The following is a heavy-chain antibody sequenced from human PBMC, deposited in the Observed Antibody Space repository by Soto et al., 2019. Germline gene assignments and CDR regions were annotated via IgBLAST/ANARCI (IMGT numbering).Heavy chain of an antibody. D-gene: IGHD5-18*01. V-gene: IGHV3-48*01. CDR3: AKDDGYSYDHYDY. CDR1: GFTFGSYS. J-gene: IGHJ4*02. CDR2: ISSSSSTI. Sequence: EVQLVESGGGFVQPWGSLRLSCAASGFTFGSYSMNWVRQAPVKVLEWVSYISSSSSTIYYADSWAGRFTISRDNAKNALYLQMDSLRAEDTAVYYCAKDDGYSYDHYDYWGQGTLVTVSS.